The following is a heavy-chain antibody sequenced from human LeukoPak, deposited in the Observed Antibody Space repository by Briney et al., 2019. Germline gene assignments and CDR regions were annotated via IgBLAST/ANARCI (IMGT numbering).Heavy chain of an antibody. CDR1: GYSISSGYY. D-gene: IGHD6-19*01. V-gene: IGHV4-38-2*01. Sequence: PSETLSLTCAVPGYSISSGYYWAWIRQPPGKGLEWIGSIYHSGSTYYNPSLKSRVTISVDTSKNQFSLKLSSVTAADTAVYYCARLLYSSGLDYWGQGTLVTVSS. CDR2: IYHSGST. CDR3: ARLLYSSGLDY. J-gene: IGHJ4*02.